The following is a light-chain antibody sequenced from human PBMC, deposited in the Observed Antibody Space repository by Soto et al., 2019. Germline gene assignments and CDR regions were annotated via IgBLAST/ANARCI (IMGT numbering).Light chain of an antibody. V-gene: IGKV1-27*01. CDR2: SAS. CDR3: QKFNTAPLT. Sequence: DIQMTQSPSSLSASVGDRVTITWRASQDISVYLAWYQQKPGKVPKLLIYSASTLQSGVPSRFSGSGDGTDFSLTISSLQPEDVASYYCQKFNTAPLTFGQGTRLEIK. CDR1: QDISVY. J-gene: IGKJ5*01.